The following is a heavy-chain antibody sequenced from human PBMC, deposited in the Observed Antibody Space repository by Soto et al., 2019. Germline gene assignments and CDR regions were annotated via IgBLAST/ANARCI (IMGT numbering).Heavy chain of an antibody. D-gene: IGHD6-19*01. V-gene: IGHV4-34*01. CDR3: ARGLGIAVAGTWFDP. CDR2: INHSGST. Sequence: SETMSLTCAVYGVSFSGYDLSWIRKTTGKGLEWIGEINHSGSTNYNPSLKSRVTISVDTSKNQFSLKLSSVTAADTAVYYCARGLGIAVAGTWFDPWGQGTLVTVSS. J-gene: IGHJ5*02. CDR1: GVSFSGYD.